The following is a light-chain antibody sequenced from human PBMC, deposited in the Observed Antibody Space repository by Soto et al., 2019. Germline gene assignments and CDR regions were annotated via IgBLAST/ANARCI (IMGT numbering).Light chain of an antibody. Sequence: DIQMTQSPSSLSASVGDRVTIPCRASQSISNYLSWYQQIPGKAPKLLIYAASTLRSGVSSRFSGSGSGTDFTLTISRLEPEDFAVYYCQQYGSSPLTFGGGTKVEIK. V-gene: IGKV1-39*01. CDR1: QSISNY. CDR3: QQYGSSPLT. CDR2: AAS. J-gene: IGKJ4*01.